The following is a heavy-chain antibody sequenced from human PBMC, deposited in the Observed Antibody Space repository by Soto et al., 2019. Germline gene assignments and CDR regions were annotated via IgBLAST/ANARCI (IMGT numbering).Heavy chain of an antibody. V-gene: IGHV4-59*11. Sequence: QVQLQESGPGLVKPSETLSLTCTVSGGSISSHYWSWIRQPPGKGLEWMGYIHYSGSTNYNPSLQSRVTLSVDTPNNQFSLKLTSVTAADTAVYYCARGGWYNDYWGQGTLVTVSS. CDR2: IHYSGST. D-gene: IGHD6-19*01. CDR3: ARGGWYNDY. CDR1: GGSISSHY. J-gene: IGHJ4*02.